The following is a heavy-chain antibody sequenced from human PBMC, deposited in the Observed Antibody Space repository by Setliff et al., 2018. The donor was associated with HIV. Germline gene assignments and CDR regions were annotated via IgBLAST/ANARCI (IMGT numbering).Heavy chain of an antibody. CDR1: GYSFTGHY. CDR2: IDPNSGGT. Sequence: ASVKVSCKASGYSFTGHYIHWVRQAPGQGLEWLGRIDPNSGGTKYAQKFQGRVTMTRDTSITTAYMELSRLRSQDTAVYYCATVRIVGATEFDYWGQGTVVTVSS. CDR3: ATVRIVGATEFDY. D-gene: IGHD1-26*01. J-gene: IGHJ4*02. V-gene: IGHV1-2*06.